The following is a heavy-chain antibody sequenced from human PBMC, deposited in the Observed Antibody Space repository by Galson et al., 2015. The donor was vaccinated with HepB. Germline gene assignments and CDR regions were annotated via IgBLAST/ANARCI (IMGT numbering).Heavy chain of an antibody. CDR1: GFIFSTYS. J-gene: IGHJ4*02. CDR2: ISNSGSHT. Sequence: SLRLSCAASGFIFSTYSMNWVRQAPGKGLEWVSSISNSGSHTLYADSVKGRLTIYRHHANTSLSLQMNSLRAEDTAVYHCARLTSSSSDPSDYWGQGTLVTVSS. V-gene: IGHV3-21*03. D-gene: IGHD6-6*01. CDR3: ARLTSSSSDPSDY.